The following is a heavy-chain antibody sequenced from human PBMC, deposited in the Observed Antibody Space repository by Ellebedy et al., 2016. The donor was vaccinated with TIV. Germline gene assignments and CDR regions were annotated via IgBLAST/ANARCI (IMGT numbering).Heavy chain of an antibody. Sequence: GESLKISCAASGFTFSTYAMSWVRQVPGKGPEWVSAMSGSDSGKYHADSVKGRFTISRDNAKNSLYLQMNSLRAEDTALYYCARDYYDSSGYLYGMDVWGQGTTVTVSS. J-gene: IGHJ6*02. V-gene: IGHV3-23*01. CDR2: MSGSDSGK. CDR1: GFTFSTYA. CDR3: ARDYYDSSGYLYGMDV. D-gene: IGHD3-22*01.